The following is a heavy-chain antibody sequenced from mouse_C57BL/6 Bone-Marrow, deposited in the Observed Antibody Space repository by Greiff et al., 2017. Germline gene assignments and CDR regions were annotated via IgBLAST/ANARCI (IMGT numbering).Heavy chain of an antibody. J-gene: IGHJ4*01. V-gene: IGHV5-6*01. CDR1: GFTFSSYG. D-gene: IGHD2-14*01. Sequence: EVQLVESGADLVKPGASVKLSCAASGFTFSSYGMSWVRQAPGKRLEWVATISSGGSYTYYPDSVKGRFTISRDKATNTPYLQMSSLKSEDTAVYECARRGTVYDMGYWGQGTAVTVSS. CDR2: ISSGGSYT. CDR3: ARRGTVYDMGY.